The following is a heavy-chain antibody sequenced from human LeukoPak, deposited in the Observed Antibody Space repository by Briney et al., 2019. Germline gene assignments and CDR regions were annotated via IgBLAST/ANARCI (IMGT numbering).Heavy chain of an antibody. J-gene: IGHJ1*01. V-gene: IGHV1-69*13. Sequence: GASVKVSCKASGYTFTNYGLSWVRQAPGQGLEWMGGIIPIFGTANYAQKFQGRVTITADESTSTAYMELSSLRSEDTAVYYCAREDSSSMPQHWGQGTLVTVSS. CDR1: GYTFTNYG. CDR2: IIPIFGTA. CDR3: AREDSSSMPQH. D-gene: IGHD2/OR15-2a*01.